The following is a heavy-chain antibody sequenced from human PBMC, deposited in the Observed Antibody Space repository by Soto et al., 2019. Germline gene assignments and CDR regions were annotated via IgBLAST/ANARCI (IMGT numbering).Heavy chain of an antibody. CDR3: ARVGMSFTRGYSGYVGGSSWKYSGFDP. D-gene: IGHD5-12*01. CDR1: GGSIASSLYY. CDR2: IYYSGST. J-gene: IGHJ5*02. V-gene: IGHV4-39*02. Sequence: SETLSLTCTVSGGSIASSLYYWGWVRQSPGKGLEWIESIYYSGSTHYNPSLKSRVTVSVDTSKNHFSLKLTSVTAADTAVYYCARVGMSFTRGYSGYVGGSSWKYSGFDPWGRGTLVTVSS.